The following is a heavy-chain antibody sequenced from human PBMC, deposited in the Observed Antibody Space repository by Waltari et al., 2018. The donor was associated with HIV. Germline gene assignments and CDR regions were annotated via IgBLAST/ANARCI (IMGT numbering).Heavy chain of an antibody. CDR2: LRRGNTGV. J-gene: IGHJ4*02. V-gene: IGHV3-21*04. Sequence: LVESGGGVVKPGESLLLSCSGSGFEFSHYSCNWVRQRPGKGLELVAWLRRGNTGVMYADSVRGRFFLSRDNAKFSTYLQMNDVKVEDTATYYCVRDDPGYVPIDYWGQGTQVTV. CDR1: GFEFSHYS. D-gene: IGHD2-2*01. CDR3: VRDDPGYVPIDY.